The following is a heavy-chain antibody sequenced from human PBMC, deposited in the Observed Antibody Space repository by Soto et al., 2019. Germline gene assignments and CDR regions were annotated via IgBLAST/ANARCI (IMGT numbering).Heavy chain of an antibody. Sequence: PSETLSLTCTVSGGSISSGGYYWSWIRQHPGKGLEWIGYIYYSGSTYYNPSLKSRVTISVDTSKNQFSLKLSSVTAADTAVYYCARVPYCSGGSCDNNWFDPWGQGTLVTVSS. J-gene: IGHJ5*02. CDR2: IYYSGST. CDR1: GGSISSGGYY. D-gene: IGHD2-15*01. CDR3: ARVPYCSGGSCDNNWFDP. V-gene: IGHV4-31*03.